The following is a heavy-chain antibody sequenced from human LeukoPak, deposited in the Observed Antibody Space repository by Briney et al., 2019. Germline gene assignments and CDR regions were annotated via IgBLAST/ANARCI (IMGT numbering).Heavy chain of an antibody. CDR1: GGSISSSY. CDR2: IYYSGIT. V-gene: IGHV4-59*01. CDR3: ARASGAFDY. Sequence: PSETLSLTCTVSGGSISSSYWSWIRQPPGKGLEWIGYIYYSGITNYNPSLKSRVTISLDTSKNQFSLKLSSVTAADTAVYYCARASGAFDYWGQGALVTVSS. J-gene: IGHJ4*02.